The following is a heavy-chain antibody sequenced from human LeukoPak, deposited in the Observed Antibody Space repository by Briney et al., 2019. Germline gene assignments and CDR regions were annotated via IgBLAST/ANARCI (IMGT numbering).Heavy chain of an antibody. J-gene: IGHJ6*02. CDR3: ARVVPAASNYYYYYGMDV. CDR2: IYHSGST. Sequence: SQTLSLTCAVSGGSISSGGYSWSWIRQPPGKGLEWFGYIYHSGSTYYNPSLKSRVTISVDRSKNQFSLKLSSVTAADTAVYYCARVVPAASNYYYYYGMDVWGQGTTVTVSS. V-gene: IGHV4-30-2*01. D-gene: IGHD2-2*01. CDR1: GGSISSGGYS.